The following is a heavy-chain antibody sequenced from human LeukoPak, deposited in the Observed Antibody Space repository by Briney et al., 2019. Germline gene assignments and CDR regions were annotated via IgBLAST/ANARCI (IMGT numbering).Heavy chain of an antibody. CDR1: GFTFSSYS. CDR3: ARECLTCGGDSYDY. Sequence: GGSLRLSCAASGFTFSSYSMNWVRQAPGKGLEWVSSISSSSSYIYYADSVKGRFTISRDNAKNSLYLQMNSLRAEDTAVYYCARECLTCGGDSYDYWGQGALVTVSS. J-gene: IGHJ4*02. CDR2: ISSSSSYI. D-gene: IGHD2-21*01. V-gene: IGHV3-21*01.